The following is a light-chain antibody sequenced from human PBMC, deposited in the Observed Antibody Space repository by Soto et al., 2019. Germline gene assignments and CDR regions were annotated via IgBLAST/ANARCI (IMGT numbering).Light chain of an antibody. CDR1: NSNIGNNY. CDR3: ETWDTSLSAVV. Sequence: QSVLTQPPSVSAAPGQKVTISCSGSNSNIGNNYVSWYQHLPGTAPKLLIYDNNKRPSGIPDRFSGPKSGTSATLGITGLQTGDEADYYCETWDTSLSAVVFGGGTKVTVL. CDR2: DNN. J-gene: IGLJ3*02. V-gene: IGLV1-51*01.